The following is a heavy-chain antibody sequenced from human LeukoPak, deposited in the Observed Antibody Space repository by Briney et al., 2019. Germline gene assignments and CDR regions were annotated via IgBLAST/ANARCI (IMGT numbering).Heavy chain of an antibody. CDR3: ARDTPDYRTENDY. V-gene: IGHV1-69*04. D-gene: IGHD4-11*01. CDR2: IIPILGIA. J-gene: IGHJ4*02. CDR1: GGTFSSYA. Sequence: SVKVSRKASGGTFSSYAISWVRQAPGQGLEWMGRIIPILGIADYAQKFQGRVTITADKSTSTAYMELSSLRSEDTAVYYCARDTPDYRTENDYWGQGTLVTVSS.